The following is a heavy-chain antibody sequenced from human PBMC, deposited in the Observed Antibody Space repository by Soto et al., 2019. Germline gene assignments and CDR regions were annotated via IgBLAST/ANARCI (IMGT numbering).Heavy chain of an antibody. J-gene: IGHJ4*02. Sequence: QVQLVESGGGVVQPGRSLRLACAASGFTFSSYGMQWVRQAPGKGLEWVAVISYDGSNKYYADSVKGRFTISRDNSKNTLYLQMNSLRAEDTAVYYCAKDRARYCGGGSCYTIFDYWGQGTLVTVSS. CDR2: ISYDGSNK. V-gene: IGHV3-30*18. CDR1: GFTFSSYG. CDR3: AKDRARYCGGGSCYTIFDY. D-gene: IGHD2-15*01.